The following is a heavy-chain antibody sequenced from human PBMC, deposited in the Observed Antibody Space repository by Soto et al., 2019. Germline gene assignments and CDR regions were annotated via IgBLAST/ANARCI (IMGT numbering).Heavy chain of an antibody. Sequence: SETLSLTCTVSGGSISSYYWSWIRQPPGKGLEWIGYIYYSGSTNYNPSLKSRVTISVDTSKNQFSLKLSSVTAADTAVYYCARAHNWFDPWGQGTLVTVSS. CDR2: IYYSGST. V-gene: IGHV4-59*01. CDR1: GGSISSYY. J-gene: IGHJ5*02. CDR3: ARAHNWFDP.